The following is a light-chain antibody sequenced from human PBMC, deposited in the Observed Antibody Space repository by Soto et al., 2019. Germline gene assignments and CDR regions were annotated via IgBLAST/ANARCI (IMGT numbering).Light chain of an antibody. Sequence: DIQMTQSPSTLSASVGDRVTITCRASQSITSWLAWYQQKPGKAPNLLIYKASSLEGGVPSRFSGSGSGTEFTLTISSLQPDDVATYYCQQYKSFALTFGGGTKVEIK. CDR3: QQYKSFALT. CDR1: QSITSW. V-gene: IGKV1-5*03. CDR2: KAS. J-gene: IGKJ4*01.